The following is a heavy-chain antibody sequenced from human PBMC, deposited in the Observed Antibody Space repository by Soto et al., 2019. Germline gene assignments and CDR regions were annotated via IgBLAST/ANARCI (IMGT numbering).Heavy chain of an antibody. D-gene: IGHD3-22*01. CDR3: ARQPRTYYYDSSGYPFDY. CDR2: IYYSGST. Sequence: PSETLSLTCTVSGGSISSSSYYWGWIRQPPGKGLEWIGSIYYSGSTYYNPSLKSRVTISVDTSKNQFSLKLSSVTAADTAVYYCARQPRTYYYDSSGYPFDYWGQGTLVTVS. J-gene: IGHJ4*02. CDR1: GGSISSSSYY. V-gene: IGHV4-39*01.